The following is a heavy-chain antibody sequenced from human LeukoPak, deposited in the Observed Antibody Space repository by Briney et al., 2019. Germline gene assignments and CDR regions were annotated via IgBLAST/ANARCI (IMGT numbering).Heavy chain of an antibody. CDR1: GFTFSDYY. V-gene: IGHV3-11*04. Sequence: GGSLRLSCAASGFTFSDYYMSWIRQAPGKGLEWVSYISSSGSTIYYADSVKGRFTISRDNAKNSLYLQMNSLRAEDTAMYYCASSGWYSTPNWFDPWGQGTLVIVSS. J-gene: IGHJ5*02. D-gene: IGHD6-19*01. CDR3: ASSGWYSTPNWFDP. CDR2: ISSSGSTI.